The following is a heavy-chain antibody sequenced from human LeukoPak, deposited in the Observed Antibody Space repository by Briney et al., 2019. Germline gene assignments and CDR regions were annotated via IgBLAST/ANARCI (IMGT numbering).Heavy chain of an antibody. D-gene: IGHD3-22*01. CDR3: ARGRTYYYDTSGYYPSIYYGMDV. V-gene: IGHV4-34*01. CDR1: GGSFSGYY. J-gene: IGHJ6*02. Sequence: SETLSLTCAVSGGSFSGYYWYWIRQPPGKGLEWIGEINHGESTNYNPSLQSRDTLSVDTSKNQFSLKLTSVTAADTAVYYCARGRTYYYDTSGYYPSIYYGMDVWGQGTTVIVSS. CDR2: INHGEST.